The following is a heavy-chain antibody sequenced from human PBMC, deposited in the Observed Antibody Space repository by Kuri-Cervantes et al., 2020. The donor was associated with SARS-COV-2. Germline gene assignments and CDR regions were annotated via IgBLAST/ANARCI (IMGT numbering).Heavy chain of an antibody. J-gene: IGHJ5*02. CDR2: INPSGGST. CDR1: GYTFTSYY. CDR3: ARSSVNTIFGVVIRGFGWFDP. Sequence: ASVKVSCKASGYTFTSYYMHWVRQAPGQGLEWMGIINPSGGSTSYAQKFQGRVTMTRDTSTSTVYMELSSLRSEDTAVYYCARSSVNTIFGVVIRGFGWFDPWGQGTLVTVSS. V-gene: IGHV1-46*01. D-gene: IGHD3-3*01.